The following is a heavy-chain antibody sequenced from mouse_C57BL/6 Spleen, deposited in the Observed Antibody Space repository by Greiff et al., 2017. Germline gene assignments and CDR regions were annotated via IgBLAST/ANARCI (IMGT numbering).Heavy chain of an antibody. J-gene: IGHJ3*01. CDR1: GFTFSSYT. CDR3: ARPLTGSWFAY. V-gene: IGHV5-9*01. D-gene: IGHD4-1*01. Sequence: DVHLVESGGGLVKPGGSLKLSCAASGFTFSSYTMSWVRQTPEKRLEWVATISGGGGNTYYPDSVKGRFTISRDNAKNTLYLQMSSLRSEDTALYYCARPLTGSWFAYWGQGTLVTVSA. CDR2: ISGGGGNT.